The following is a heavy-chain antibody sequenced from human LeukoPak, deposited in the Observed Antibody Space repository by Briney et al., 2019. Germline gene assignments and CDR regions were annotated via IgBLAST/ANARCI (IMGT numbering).Heavy chain of an antibody. CDR3: ARNSGWYGIS. D-gene: IGHD6-19*01. CDR2: IEYGESTT. CDR1: GFTLSSYE. Sequence: GGSLKLSCMVSGFTLSSYEMSWIRQAPGKGLEWVSSIEYGESTTHYADSVRGRFTISRDNYKNTLYLQLTSLSDDDTAVYFCARNSGWYGISWGQGTLVIVSS. J-gene: IGHJ4*02. V-gene: IGHV3-23*01.